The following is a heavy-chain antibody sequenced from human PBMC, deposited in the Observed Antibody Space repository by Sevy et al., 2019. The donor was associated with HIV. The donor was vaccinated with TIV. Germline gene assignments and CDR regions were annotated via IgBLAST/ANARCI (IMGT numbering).Heavy chain of an antibody. V-gene: IGHV3-33*01. CDR3: VRAVAADGSF. D-gene: IGHD6-13*01. CDR2: IWFDGSNT. J-gene: IGHJ4*02. Sequence: GGSLRLSCAASGFTFSTYGMHWVRQAPGKGLEWVAVIWFDGSNTYYADSVKGRFTISRDNARNFLYLQMNSLRAEDTARYYCVRAVAADGSFWGQGTLVTVSS. CDR1: GFTFSTYG.